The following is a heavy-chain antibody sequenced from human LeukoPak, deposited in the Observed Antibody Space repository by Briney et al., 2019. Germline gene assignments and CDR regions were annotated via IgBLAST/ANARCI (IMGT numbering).Heavy chain of an antibody. CDR1: GYSISSGYY. V-gene: IGHV4-38-2*02. Sequence: SETLSLTCTVSGYSISSGYYWGWIRQPPGKGLEWIGSIYYSGSTYYNPSLKSRVTISVDTSKNQFSLKLSSVTAADTAVYYCARHADLGRYYYYYMDVWGKGTTVTISS. CDR2: IYYSGST. CDR3: ARHADLGRYYYYYMDV. J-gene: IGHJ6*03.